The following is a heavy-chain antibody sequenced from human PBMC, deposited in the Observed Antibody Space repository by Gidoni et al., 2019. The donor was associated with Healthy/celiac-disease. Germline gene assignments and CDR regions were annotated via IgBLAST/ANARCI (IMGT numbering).Heavy chain of an antibody. CDR2: IRSKAYGGTT. V-gene: IGHV3-49*04. CDR3: TRGYIWGSYRKFDY. CDR1: GFTFGDYA. J-gene: IGHJ4*02. Sequence: EVQLVESGGGLVQPGRSLRRSCKASGFTFGDYAMSWVRQAPGKGLEWVGFIRSKAYGGTTEYAASVKGRFTISRDDSKSIAYLQMNSLKTEDTAVYYCTRGYIWGSYRKFDYWGQGTLVTVSS. D-gene: IGHD3-16*02.